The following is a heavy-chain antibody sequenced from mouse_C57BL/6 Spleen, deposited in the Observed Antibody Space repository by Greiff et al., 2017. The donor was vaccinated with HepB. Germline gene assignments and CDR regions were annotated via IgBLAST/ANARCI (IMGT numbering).Heavy chain of an antibody. CDR3: AREAYYSNYVGAMDY. D-gene: IGHD2-5*01. Sequence: DVMLVESGGGLVQPGGSLKLSCAASGFTFSDYYMYWVRQTPEKRLEWVAYISNGGGSTYYPDTVKGRFTISRDNAKNTLYLQMSRLKSEDTAMYYCAREAYYSNYVGAMDYWGQGTSVTVSS. J-gene: IGHJ4*01. V-gene: IGHV5-12*01. CDR1: GFTFSDYY. CDR2: ISNGGGST.